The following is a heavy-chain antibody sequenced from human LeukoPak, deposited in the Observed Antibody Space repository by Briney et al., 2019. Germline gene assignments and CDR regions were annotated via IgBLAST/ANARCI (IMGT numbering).Heavy chain of an antibody. D-gene: IGHD3-3*01. J-gene: IGHJ5*02. CDR2: INHSGGT. V-gene: IGHV4-34*01. Sequence: SETLPLTCAVYGGSFSGYYWSWIRQPPGKGLEWIGEINHSGGTNYNPSLKSRVTISVDTSKNQFSLKLSSVTAADTAVYYCASLRITIFGVVTLGDWFDPWGQGTLVTVSS. CDR1: GGSFSGYY. CDR3: ASLRITIFGVVTLGDWFDP.